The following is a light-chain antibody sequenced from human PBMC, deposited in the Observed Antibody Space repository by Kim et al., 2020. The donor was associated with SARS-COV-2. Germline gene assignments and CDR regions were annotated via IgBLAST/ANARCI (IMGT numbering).Light chain of an antibody. Sequence: GQSITISCTGTSSDIGDYNFVSWYQQHPGKSPKLMIFDLSRRPSGMSDRYSLSKSGNTAYLTISGLQAEDEAVYFCSSYRHSSTVVFGGGTQLTVL. V-gene: IGLV2-14*03. CDR1: SSDIGDYNF. J-gene: IGLJ2*01. CDR3: SSYRHSSTVV. CDR2: DLS.